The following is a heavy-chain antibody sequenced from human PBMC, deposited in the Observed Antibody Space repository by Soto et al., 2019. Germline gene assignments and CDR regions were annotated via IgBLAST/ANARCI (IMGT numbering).Heavy chain of an antibody. CDR1: GFTLCDHY. CDR2: TKNKANRYTT. D-gene: IGHD1-26*01. Sequence: EVQLVESGGGLVQPGGSLRLSCAASGFTLCDHYMDWVRQAPGKGLEWVGRTKNKANRYTTEYAASVNGRFTISRDDSKNSLYLQMNSLKTEDTAVYYCARWVSGSPDNWGQGTLVTVSS. V-gene: IGHV3-72*01. CDR3: ARWVSGSPDN. J-gene: IGHJ4*02.